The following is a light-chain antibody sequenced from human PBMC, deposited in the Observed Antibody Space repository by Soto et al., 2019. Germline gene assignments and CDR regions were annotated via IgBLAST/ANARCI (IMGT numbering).Light chain of an antibody. CDR1: SSNIGAGYD. J-gene: IGLJ2*01. V-gene: IGLV1-40*01. CDR3: QSYDSSSVV. CDR2: VNS. Sequence: QAVVTQPPSVSGAPGQRVTISCTGSSSNIGAGYDVHWYQQLPGTAPKLLINVNSNRPSGVPDRFSGSKSGTSASLAITGLQAEDEADYYCQSYDSSSVVFGGGTKLTVL.